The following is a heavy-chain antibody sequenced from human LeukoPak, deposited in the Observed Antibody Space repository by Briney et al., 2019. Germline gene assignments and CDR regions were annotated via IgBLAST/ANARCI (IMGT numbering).Heavy chain of an antibody. V-gene: IGHV3-23*01. D-gene: IGHD2-2*01. Sequence: GGSLRLSCAASGFTFSSYAMSWVRQAPGKGLEWVSSISGSGGSTYHADSVKGRFTISRDNSKNTVYLQMNSLRAEDTADYYCAKRSTGYYFDSWGQGTLVTVSS. CDR2: ISGSGGST. J-gene: IGHJ4*02. CDR1: GFTFSSYA. CDR3: AKRSTGYYFDS.